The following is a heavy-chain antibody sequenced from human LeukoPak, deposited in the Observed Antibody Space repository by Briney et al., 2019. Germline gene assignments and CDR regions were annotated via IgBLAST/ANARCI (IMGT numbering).Heavy chain of an antibody. Sequence: GGSLRLSCAASGFTFRKYWMSWVRQAPGKGLEWVANINQDGSETYHADSVKGRFTMSRDNGKNSLDLQMNNLRAEDTAVYYCARPELPGWSVLSDFWGQGTLVTVSS. CDR3: ARPELPGWSVLSDF. V-gene: IGHV3-7*01. CDR2: INQDGSET. J-gene: IGHJ4*02. D-gene: IGHD2-15*01. CDR1: GFTFRKYW.